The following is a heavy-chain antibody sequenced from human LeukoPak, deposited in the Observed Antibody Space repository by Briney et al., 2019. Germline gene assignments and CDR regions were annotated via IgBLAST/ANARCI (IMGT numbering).Heavy chain of an antibody. CDR1: GDSVSSNSAA. J-gene: IGHJ5*02. CDR3: ARDSRKPYCSGGSCYSRQNWFDP. D-gene: IGHD2-15*01. V-gene: IGHV6-1*01. CDR2: TYYRSKWYN. Sequence: SQTLSLTCAISGDSVSSNSAAWNWIRQSPSGGLEWLGRTYYRSKWYNDYAVSVKSRITINPDTSKNQFSLQLNSATPEDTAVYYCARDSRKPYCSGGSCYSRQNWFDPWGQGTLVPVSS.